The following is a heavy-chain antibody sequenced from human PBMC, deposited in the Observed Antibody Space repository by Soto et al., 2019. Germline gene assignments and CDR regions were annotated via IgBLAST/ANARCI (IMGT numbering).Heavy chain of an antibody. V-gene: IGHV3-48*01. CDR1: GFTFSSYS. CDR2: ISSSSSTI. D-gene: IGHD6-13*01. CDR3: ARERAAGTVGWFDP. Sequence: GGSLRLSCAASGFTFSSYSMNWVRQAPGKGLEWVSYISSSSSTIYYADSVKGRFTISRDNAKNSLYLQMNSLRAEDTAVYYCARERAAGTVGWFDPWGQGILVTVSS. J-gene: IGHJ5*02.